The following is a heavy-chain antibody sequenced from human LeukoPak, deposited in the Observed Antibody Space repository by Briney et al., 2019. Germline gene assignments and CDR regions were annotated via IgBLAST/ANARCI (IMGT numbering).Heavy chain of an antibody. V-gene: IGHV3-30*04. J-gene: IGHJ6*04. D-gene: IGHD3-10*01. Sequence: GGSLRLSCAASGFTCSSYAMHWVRQAPGKGLEWVAVISYDGSNKYYADSVKGRFTISRDNSKNTLYLQMNSLRAEDTAVYYCARDSGPYGSGSQAYYYYGMDVWGKGTTVTVSS. CDR1: GFTCSSYA. CDR3: ARDSGPYGSGSQAYYYYGMDV. CDR2: ISYDGSNK.